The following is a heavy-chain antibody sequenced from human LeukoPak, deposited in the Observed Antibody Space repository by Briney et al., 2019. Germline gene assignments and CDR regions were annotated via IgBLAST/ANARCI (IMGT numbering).Heavy chain of an antibody. CDR3: AREGPYYDSSGYKPSDAFDI. CDR1: GGSISSSY. D-gene: IGHD3-22*01. Sequence: SETLSLTCTVSGGSISSSYWNWIRQPAGKVLEWIGHTSTSGSTNYNPSLKSRVTMSIDTSKNQFSLTLSSVTAADTAFYYCAREGPYYDSSGYKPSDAFDIWGQGTMVTVSS. V-gene: IGHV4-4*07. CDR2: TSTSGST. J-gene: IGHJ3*02.